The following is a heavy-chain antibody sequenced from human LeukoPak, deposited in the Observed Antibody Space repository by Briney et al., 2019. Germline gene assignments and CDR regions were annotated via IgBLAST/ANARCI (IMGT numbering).Heavy chain of an antibody. V-gene: IGHV3-21*01. CDR1: GFTFSSYS. J-gene: IGHJ4*02. CDR3: ARDPSPRGSYSFPPDY. Sequence: RSGGSLRLSCAASGFTFSSYSMNWVRQAPGKGLEWVSSISSSSSYIYYADSVKGRFTISRDNAKNSLYLQMNSLRAEDTAVYYCARDPSPRGSYSFPPDYWGQGTLVTVSS. CDR2: ISSSSSYI. D-gene: IGHD1-26*01.